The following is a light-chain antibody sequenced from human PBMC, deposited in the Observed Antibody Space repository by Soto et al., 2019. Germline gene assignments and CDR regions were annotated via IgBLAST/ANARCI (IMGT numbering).Light chain of an antibody. CDR3: QKYNSAPWT. CDR2: AAS. CDR1: QVINNY. J-gene: IGKJ1*01. Sequence: DIQMTQSPSSLSASVGDRVTITCRASQVINNYLAWYQQKPGKVPKLLIYAASTLQSGVPFRFSGSGSGTDFTLTISSLKPEDVATYYCQKYNSAPWTFGQGTKVEIK. V-gene: IGKV1-27*01.